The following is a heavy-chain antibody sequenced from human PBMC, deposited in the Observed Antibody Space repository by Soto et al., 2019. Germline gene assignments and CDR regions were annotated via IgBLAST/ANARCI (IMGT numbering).Heavy chain of an antibody. CDR2: INPNSGGT. V-gene: IGHV1-2*04. J-gene: IGHJ6*02. Sequence: QVQLVQSGAEVKKPGASVKVSCNASGYTFTGYYMHWVRQAPGQGLEWMGWINPNSGGTNYTQKFQGWVTMTRDTSISTAYIELSRPRSDATAVYYCASSSTCYYSGMDVWGQGTTVTVSS. CDR1: GYTFTGYY. CDR3: ASSSTCYYSGMDV. D-gene: IGHD6-13*01.